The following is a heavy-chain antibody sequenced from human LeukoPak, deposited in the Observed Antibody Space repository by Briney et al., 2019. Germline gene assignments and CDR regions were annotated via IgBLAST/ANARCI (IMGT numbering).Heavy chain of an antibody. Sequence: GGSLRLSCSASGFTFSSYGMHWVRQAPGKGLEWVAVIWYDGSNKYYADSVKGRFTISRDNSKNTLYLQMNSLRAEDTAVYYCARDAYSSIYGDYSPRGFDYWGQGTLVTVSS. CDR2: IWYDGSNK. D-gene: IGHD4-17*01. CDR3: ARDAYSSIYGDYSPRGFDY. J-gene: IGHJ4*02. CDR1: GFTFSSYG. V-gene: IGHV3-33*01.